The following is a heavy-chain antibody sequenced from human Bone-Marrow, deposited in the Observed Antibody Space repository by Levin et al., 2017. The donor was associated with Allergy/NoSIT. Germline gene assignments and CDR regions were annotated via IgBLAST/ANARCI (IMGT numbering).Heavy chain of an antibody. CDR1: GGSITSSSYY. CDR2: IYYSGST. V-gene: IGHV4-39*07. D-gene: IGHD3-22*01. Sequence: MSSETLSLTCSVSGGSITSSSYYWGWVRQPPGKGLEWIGSIYYSGSTYYNPSLKSRVSISVDTSKIQFSLRLSSVTAADTAVYYCARSGDYYVSSGYYDYWGQGTLVTVSS. CDR3: ARSGDYYVSSGYYDY. J-gene: IGHJ4*02.